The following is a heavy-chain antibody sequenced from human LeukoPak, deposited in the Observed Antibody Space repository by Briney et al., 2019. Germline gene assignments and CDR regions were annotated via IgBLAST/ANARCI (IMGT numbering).Heavy chain of an antibody. CDR1: AFIFSGHW. D-gene: IGHD1-14*01. Sequence: GGSLRLSCEGSAFIFSGHWMSWVRQAPGTGLEWVANIKQDGSEKYYVDSVKGRFTISRDNAKNSLYLQMNSLRVEDTAVYYCARKTGDCWGQGTLVIVSS. CDR3: ARKTGDC. CDR2: IKQDGSEK. J-gene: IGHJ4*02. V-gene: IGHV3-7*01.